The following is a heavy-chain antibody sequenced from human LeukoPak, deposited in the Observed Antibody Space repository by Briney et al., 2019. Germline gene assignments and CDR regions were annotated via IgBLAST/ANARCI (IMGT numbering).Heavy chain of an antibody. Sequence: GGSLRLSCAASGFTFSDYYMSWIRQAPGKGLEWVSYISSSGSTIYYADSVKGRFTISRDNAKNSLYLQMNSPRAEDTAVYYCARALMIVVEDYYYYYMDVWGKGTTVTVSS. CDR2: ISSSGSTI. CDR1: GFTFSDYY. CDR3: ARALMIVVEDYYYYYMDV. J-gene: IGHJ6*03. V-gene: IGHV3-11*01. D-gene: IGHD3-22*01.